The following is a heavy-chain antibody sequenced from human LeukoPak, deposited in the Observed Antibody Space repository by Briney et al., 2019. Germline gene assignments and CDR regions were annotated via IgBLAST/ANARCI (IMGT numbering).Heavy chain of an antibody. CDR1: GYTFTSYG. CDR2: ISAYNGNT. CDR3: ARSRQYDSSGYYYSPYFDY. Sequence: GASVKVSCKASGYTFTSYGISWVRQAPGQGPEWMGWISAYNGNTNYAQKLQGRVTMTTDTYTSTAYMELRSLRSDDTAVYYCARSRQYDSSGYYYSPYFDYWGQGTLVTVSS. D-gene: IGHD3-22*01. V-gene: IGHV1-18*01. J-gene: IGHJ4*02.